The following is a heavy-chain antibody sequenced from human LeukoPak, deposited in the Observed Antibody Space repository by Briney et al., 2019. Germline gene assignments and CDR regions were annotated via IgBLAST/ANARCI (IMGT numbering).Heavy chain of an antibody. V-gene: IGHV1-24*01. CDR2: FDPEDGET. CDR3: ATVFFVYSNAGWFDP. J-gene: IGHJ5*02. Sequence: ASVKVSCKVSGYTLTELSMHWVRQAPGKGLEWMGGFDPEDGETIYAQKFQGRVTMTEDTSTDTAYMELSSLRSEDTAVYYCATVFFVYSNAGWFDPWGQGTLVTVSS. CDR1: GYTLTELS. D-gene: IGHD4-11*01.